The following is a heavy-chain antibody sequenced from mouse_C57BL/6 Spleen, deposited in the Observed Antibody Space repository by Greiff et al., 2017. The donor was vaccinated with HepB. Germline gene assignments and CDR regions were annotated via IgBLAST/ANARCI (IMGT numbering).Heavy chain of an antibody. D-gene: IGHD2-3*01. CDR3: ARSEGWLNAMDY. Sequence: QVQLQQSGAELVRPGTSVKVSCKASGYAFTNYLIEWVKQRPGQGLEWIGVINPGSGGTNYNEKFKGKATLTADKSSSTAYMQLSSLTSEDSAVYFCARSEGWLNAMDYWGQGTSVTVSS. CDR1: GYAFTNYL. CDR2: INPGSGGT. V-gene: IGHV1-54*01. J-gene: IGHJ4*01.